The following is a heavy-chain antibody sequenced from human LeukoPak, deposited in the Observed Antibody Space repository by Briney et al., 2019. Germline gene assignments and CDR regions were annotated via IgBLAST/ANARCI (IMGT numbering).Heavy chain of an antibody. CDR2: INHSGST. Sequence: PSETLSLTCAVYGGSFSGYYWSWIRQPPGKGLEWIGEINHSGSTNYNPSLKSRVTISVDTSKNQFSLKLSSVTAADTAVYYCARRRLGEFSPIDYWGQGTLVTVSS. CDR1: GGSFSGYY. CDR3: ARRRLGEFSPIDY. D-gene: IGHD3-16*02. J-gene: IGHJ4*02. V-gene: IGHV4-34*01.